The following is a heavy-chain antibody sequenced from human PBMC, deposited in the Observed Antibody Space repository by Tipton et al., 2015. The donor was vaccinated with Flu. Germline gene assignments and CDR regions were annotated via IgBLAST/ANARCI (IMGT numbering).Heavy chain of an antibody. CDR2: IYYSGST. CDR3: ARRGDLSGSYDY. D-gene: IGHD1-26*01. J-gene: IGHJ4*02. Sequence: TLSLTCTVSGGSISSSNYYWGWIRQPPGKGLEWIGSIYYSGSTYYNPSLKSQVTISVDTSKNQFSLKLSSVTAADTAVYYCARRGDLSGSYDYWGQGTLVTVSS. CDR1: GGSISSSNYY. V-gene: IGHV4-39*01.